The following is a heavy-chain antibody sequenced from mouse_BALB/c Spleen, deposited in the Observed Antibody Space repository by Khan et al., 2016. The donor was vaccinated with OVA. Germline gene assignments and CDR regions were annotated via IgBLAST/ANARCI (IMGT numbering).Heavy chain of an antibody. D-gene: IGHD4-1*01. CDR3: STHLTGSFAY. V-gene: IGHV5-6*01. Sequence: EVQLVESGGDLVKSGGSLKLSCAASGFTFSPYSMSWVRQTPDKRLEWVATISSDGDYTYYPDSVKGRFNISRDNAKNALYLQMFSLKSEDTAMYSCSTHLTGSFAYWGQGTLVTVSA. CDR2: ISSDGDYT. CDR1: GFTFSPYS. J-gene: IGHJ3*01.